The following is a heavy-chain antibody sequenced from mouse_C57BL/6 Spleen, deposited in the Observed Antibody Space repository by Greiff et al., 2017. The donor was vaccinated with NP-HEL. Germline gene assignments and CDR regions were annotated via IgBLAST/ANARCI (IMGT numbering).Heavy chain of an antibody. CDR2: ISDGGSYT. D-gene: IGHD3-1*01. V-gene: IGHV5-4*01. Sequence: EVKLVESGGGLVKPGGSLKLSCAASGFTFSSYAMSWVRQTPEKRLEWVATISDGGSYTYYPDNVKGRFTISRDNAKNNLYLQMSHLKSEDTAMYYCARDGLRRYFDVWGTGTTVTVAS. CDR1: GFTFSSYA. J-gene: IGHJ1*03. CDR3: ARDGLRRYFDV.